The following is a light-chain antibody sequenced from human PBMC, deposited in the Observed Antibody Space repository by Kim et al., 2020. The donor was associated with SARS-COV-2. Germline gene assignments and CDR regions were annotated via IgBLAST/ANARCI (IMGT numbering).Light chain of an antibody. V-gene: IGKV1-39*01. Sequence: DIQVTQSPSSLSASVGDRVTITCRTSQDIDNYFNWYQHRPGEAPTLLVYGATTLHSGVPSRFSGTGSGTDFSLTLSSLQPEDSATYYCQQSYSSPWTFGQGTKLEIK. CDR3: QQSYSSPWT. J-gene: IGKJ2*02. CDR2: GAT. CDR1: QDIDNY.